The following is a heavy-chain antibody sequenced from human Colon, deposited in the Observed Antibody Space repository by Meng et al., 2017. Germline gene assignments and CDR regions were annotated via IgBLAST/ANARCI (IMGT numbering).Heavy chain of an antibody. J-gene: IGHJ4*02. CDR3: STEATVPTTFVY. V-gene: IGHV3-15*01. CDR2: SRSKTAGGTS. CDR1: GFAFKDAW. Sequence: GRLEESGGGLVKPGGSLRLSCAASGFAFKDAWMTWVRQVPGKGLEWVGRSRSKTAGGTSDYAASVKGRFTISRDDSKNTLFLQMSGLQTEDTALYYCSTEATVPTTFVYWGQGTLVTVSS. D-gene: IGHD2/OR15-2a*01.